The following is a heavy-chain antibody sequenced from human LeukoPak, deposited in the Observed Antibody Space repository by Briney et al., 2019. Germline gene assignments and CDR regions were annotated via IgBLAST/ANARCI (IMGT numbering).Heavy chain of an antibody. CDR3: ARADSSGYVSSDC. V-gene: IGHV4-59*01. Sequence: SETLSLTCAVSGGSISSYYWSWIRQPPGKGLEWIGYIYYSGSTNYNPSLKSRVTISVDTSKNQFSLKLSSVTAADTAVYYSARADSSGYVSSDCWGQGTLVTVSS. CDR1: GGSISSYY. CDR2: IYYSGST. J-gene: IGHJ4*02. D-gene: IGHD3-22*01.